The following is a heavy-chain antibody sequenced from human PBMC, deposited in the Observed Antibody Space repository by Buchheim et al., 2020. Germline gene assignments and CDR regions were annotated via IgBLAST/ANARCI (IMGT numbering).Heavy chain of an antibody. CDR1: VFTFISYG. Sequence: QVQLVESGGGVVQPGRSLRLSCAASVFTFISYGMHWVRQAPGKGLEWVAVISYDGSNKYYADSVKGRFTISRDNSKNTLYLQMNSLGAEDTAVYYCAKGGEELRFGYWGQGTL. D-gene: IGHD3-10*01. V-gene: IGHV3-30*18. J-gene: IGHJ4*02. CDR3: AKGGEELRFGY. CDR2: ISYDGSNK.